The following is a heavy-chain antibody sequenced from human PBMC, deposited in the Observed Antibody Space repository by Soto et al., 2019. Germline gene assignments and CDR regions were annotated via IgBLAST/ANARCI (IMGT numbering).Heavy chain of an antibody. CDR1: GYTFTSYA. Sequence: GASVKVSCKASGYTFTSYAMHWVRQAPGQRLEWMGWINAGNGNTKYSQKFQGRVTITRDTSASTAYMELSSLRSEDTAVYYCARGRSGWYSSPFGYWGQGTLVTVSS. CDR2: INAGNGNT. V-gene: IGHV1-3*01. D-gene: IGHD6-19*01. J-gene: IGHJ4*02. CDR3: ARGRSGWYSSPFGY.